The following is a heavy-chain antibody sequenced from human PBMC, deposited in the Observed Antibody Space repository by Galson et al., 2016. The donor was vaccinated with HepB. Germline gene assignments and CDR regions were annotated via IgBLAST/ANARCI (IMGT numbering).Heavy chain of an antibody. J-gene: IGHJ4*02. CDR3: ARVDYFASGSHPTYYFDY. D-gene: IGHD3-10*01. CDR1: GGSISSSAYY. CDR2: IYYSGST. Sequence: TLSLTCTVSGGSISSSAYYWSWIRQHPGKGLEWIGYIYYSGSTYYNPSLKSRVTISVDTSKNQFSLRLSSVTAADTAVYYCARVDYFASGSHPTYYFDYWGQGTLV. V-gene: IGHV4-31*03.